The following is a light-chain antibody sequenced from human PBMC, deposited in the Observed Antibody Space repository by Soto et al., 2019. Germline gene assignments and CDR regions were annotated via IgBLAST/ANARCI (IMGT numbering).Light chain of an antibody. CDR2: NTS. CDR3: QHYGGSFI. CDR1: QSINSKS. J-gene: IGKJ3*01. V-gene: IGKV3-20*01. Sequence: EIVLTQSPGTLSFSPGEGATVSCRVSQSINSKSLVWYQRKFGQAPRLLIYNTSSRATGIPDRFSGSGSGTDFTLSISRLEPEDFAVYYCQHYGGSFIFGPGTKVDF.